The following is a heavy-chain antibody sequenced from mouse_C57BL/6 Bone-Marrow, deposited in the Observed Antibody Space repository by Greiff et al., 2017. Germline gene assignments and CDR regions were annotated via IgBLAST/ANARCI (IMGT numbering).Heavy chain of an antibody. J-gene: IGHJ1*01. Sequence: EVQLQQSGPALVRPAPSVQLSCTASCCNLKRACMHWLKQRPEQGLEWIGWIDPENGDTEYASKFQGKATITADTSSHTAYLQLSSLTSEDPAVCYCAHLDLYYFPARRSSHPAPSVNHCGA. D-gene: IGHD1-1*01. CDR2: IDPENGDT. CDR3: AHLDLYYFPARRSSHPAPSVNH. V-gene: IGHV14-4*01. CDR1: CCNLKRAC.